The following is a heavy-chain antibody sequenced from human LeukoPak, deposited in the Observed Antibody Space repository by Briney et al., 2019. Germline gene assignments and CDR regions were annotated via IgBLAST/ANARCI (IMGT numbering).Heavy chain of an antibody. CDR2: IYPGDSDT. Sequence: GESLKISCKGSGYSFTSYWIGWVRQMPGKGLEWMGIIYPGDSDTRYSPSFQGQVTISADKSISTAYLQWGSLKASDTAMYYCARWTVVTPYYFDYWGQGTLVTVSS. J-gene: IGHJ4*02. CDR1: GYSFTSYW. CDR3: ARWTVVTPYYFDY. D-gene: IGHD4-23*01. V-gene: IGHV5-51*01.